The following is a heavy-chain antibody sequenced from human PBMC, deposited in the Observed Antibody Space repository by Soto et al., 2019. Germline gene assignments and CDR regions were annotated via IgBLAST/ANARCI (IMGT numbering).Heavy chain of an antibody. D-gene: IGHD2-21*01. Sequence: GGSLRLSCAASGFTFSSYGMHWVRQAPGKGLEWVAAIWYDGNNKYYADSVKGRFTISRDNSKDTLYVQMTSLRAEDTAIYYCARGLHSIFDYWGQGTLVTVSS. CDR3: ARGLHSIFDY. CDR1: GFTFSSYG. J-gene: IGHJ4*02. CDR2: IWYDGNNK. V-gene: IGHV3-33*01.